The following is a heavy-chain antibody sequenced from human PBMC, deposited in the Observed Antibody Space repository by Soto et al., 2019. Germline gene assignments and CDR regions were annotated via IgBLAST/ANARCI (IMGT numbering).Heavy chain of an antibody. CDR1: GFTVSSDY. Sequence: GGSLRLSCAASGFTVSSDYMNWVRQTPGKGLEWVSVIYSGGSTYYADSVRGRFTISRDDSNNMLFLQMNSLRAEDTAVYYCARGGDWYFDLWGRGTLVTVSS. CDR3: ARGGDWYFDL. V-gene: IGHV3-53*01. J-gene: IGHJ2*01. CDR2: IYSGGST. D-gene: IGHD3-16*01.